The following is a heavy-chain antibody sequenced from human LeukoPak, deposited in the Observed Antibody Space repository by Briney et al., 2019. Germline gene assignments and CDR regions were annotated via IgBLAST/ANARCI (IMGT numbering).Heavy chain of an antibody. V-gene: IGHV1-8*01. J-gene: IGHJ5*02. D-gene: IGHD3-10*01. CDR3: ARGRTSGTYNWFDP. Sequence: GASVKVSCKASGYTFASYDINWVRQATGQGLEWMRWMNPNSGNTGYAQKFQGRVTITKNTSISTAYMELSSLRSEDTAIYYCARGRTSGTYNWFDPWGQGTLFTVSS. CDR2: MNPNSGNT. CDR1: GYTFASYD.